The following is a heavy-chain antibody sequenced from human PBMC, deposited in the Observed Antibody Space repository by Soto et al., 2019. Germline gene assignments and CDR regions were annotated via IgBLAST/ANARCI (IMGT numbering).Heavy chain of an antibody. CDR2: IYYSGST. Sequence: PSETLSLTCTVSGGSISSGDYYWSWIRQPPGKGLEWIGYIYYSGSTYYNPSLKSRVTISVDTSKNQFSLKLSSVTAADTAVYYCSRDKITGDFDSRGQRTPLTVSS. CDR1: GGSISSGDYY. V-gene: IGHV4-30-4*02. CDR3: SRDKITGDFDS. J-gene: IGHJ5*01. D-gene: IGHD2-8*02.